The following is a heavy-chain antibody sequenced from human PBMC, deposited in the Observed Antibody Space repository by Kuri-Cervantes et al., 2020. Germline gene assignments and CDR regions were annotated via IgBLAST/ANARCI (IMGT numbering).Heavy chain of an antibody. Sequence: ETLSLTCAASGFTFSSYSMNWVRQAPGKGLEWVSSISSSSSYIYYADSVKGRFTISRDNAKNSLYLQMNSLRAEDTAVYYCAGEGYYGSGSLYYYYYYMDVWGKGTTVTVSS. D-gene: IGHD3-10*01. CDR2: ISSSSSYI. J-gene: IGHJ6*03. CDR3: AGEGYYGSGSLYYYYYYMDV. CDR1: GFTFSSYS. V-gene: IGHV3-21*01.